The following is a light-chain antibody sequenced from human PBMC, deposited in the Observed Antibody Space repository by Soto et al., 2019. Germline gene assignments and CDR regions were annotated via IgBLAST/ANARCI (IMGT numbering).Light chain of an antibody. CDR1: QSVSSSY. V-gene: IGKV3-20*01. CDR2: GAF. CDR3: QQYGSSPPYT. J-gene: IGKJ2*01. Sequence: EIVLTQSPGTLSLSPGERATLSCRASQSVSSSYLAWYQQKPGQAPRLLIFGAFSRATGIPDRFSGSGSGTDFTLTISRLEPEDSAVYYCQQYGSSPPYTFGQGTKLEIK.